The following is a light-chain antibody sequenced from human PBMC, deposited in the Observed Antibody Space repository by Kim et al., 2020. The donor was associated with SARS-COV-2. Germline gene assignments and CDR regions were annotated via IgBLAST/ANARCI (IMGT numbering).Light chain of an antibody. CDR3: ASHTSSGTYI. J-gene: IGLJ1*01. CDR1: SSDVGTYNY. V-gene: IGLV2-14*03. Sequence: QSALTQPASVSGSPGQSITVSCTGTSSDVGTYNYVSWYQQHPRKAPKFMLYDVSKRPSGVSNRFSGSKSGNTASLTISGLQADDEGDYYCASHTSSGTYIFGSGTKVTV. CDR2: DVS.